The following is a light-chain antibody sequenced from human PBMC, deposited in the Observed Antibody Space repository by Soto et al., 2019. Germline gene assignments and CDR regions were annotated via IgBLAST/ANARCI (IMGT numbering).Light chain of an antibody. V-gene: IGKV1-39*01. CDR1: QSISNY. CDR2: GAS. CDR3: QQSYSSSWT. Sequence: DIQMTQSPSSLPASVGDRLTITFRASQSISNYLNWYQHKPGKDPKVLIYGASTLQSGVPSRFSGSGSGTVFTLTISSLQREDFATYFCQQSYSSSWTFGPGTKVDIK. J-gene: IGKJ1*01.